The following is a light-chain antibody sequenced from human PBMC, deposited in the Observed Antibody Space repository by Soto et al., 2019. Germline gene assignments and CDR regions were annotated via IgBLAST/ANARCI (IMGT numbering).Light chain of an antibody. Sequence: QSALTQPASVSGSPGQSITISCTGTSNDVGSYDLVSWYQQHPGNAPKLMIYEVSKRPSGVSDRFSGSKSGNTASLTISGLQADDEADYYCCSYATTTLFGGGTKLTVL. CDR1: SNDVGSYDL. CDR3: CSYATTTL. V-gene: IGLV2-23*02. J-gene: IGLJ2*01. CDR2: EVS.